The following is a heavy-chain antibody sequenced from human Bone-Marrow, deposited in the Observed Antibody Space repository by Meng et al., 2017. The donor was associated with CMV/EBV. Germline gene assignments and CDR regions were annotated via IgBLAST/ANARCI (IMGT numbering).Heavy chain of an antibody. CDR3: ARVGIRDEGDY. CDR2: IITIFGKA. J-gene: IGHJ4*02. D-gene: IGHD6-13*01. Sequence: SCKASGGTFSSYAVSWVRQAPGQGLEWMGGIITIFGKANYAQKFQGRVTITTDESTSTAYMELSSLRSEDTAVYYCARVGIRDEGDYWGQGTLVTVSS. CDR1: GGTFSSYA. V-gene: IGHV1-69*05.